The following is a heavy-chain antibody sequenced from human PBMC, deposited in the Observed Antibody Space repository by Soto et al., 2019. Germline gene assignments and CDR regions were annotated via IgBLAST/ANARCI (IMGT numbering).Heavy chain of an antibody. Sequence: SETLSLTCAVYGGSFSGYYWSWIRQPPGKGLEWIGEINHSGSTNYNPSLKSRVTISVDTSKNQFSLKLSSVTAADTAVYYCARVTLHYVWGSYLPFYFDYWGQGTLVTVSS. V-gene: IGHV4-34*01. D-gene: IGHD3-16*02. CDR3: ARVTLHYVWGSYLPFYFDY. J-gene: IGHJ4*02. CDR2: INHSGST. CDR1: GGSFSGYY.